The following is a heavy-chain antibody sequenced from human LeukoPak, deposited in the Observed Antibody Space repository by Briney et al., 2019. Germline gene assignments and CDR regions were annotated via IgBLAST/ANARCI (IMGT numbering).Heavy chain of an antibody. Sequence: GASVKVSCKASGYTFTGYYMHWVRQAPGQGLEWMGWINPNSGGTNYAQKFQGRVTMTRDTSISTAYMELSRLRSDDTAVYYCARARDCSSTSCNSGYYYYYYYMDVWGKGTTVTISS. CDR3: ARARDCSSTSCNSGYYYYYYYMDV. D-gene: IGHD2-2*01. CDR1: GYTFTGYY. J-gene: IGHJ6*03. CDR2: INPNSGGT. V-gene: IGHV1-2*02.